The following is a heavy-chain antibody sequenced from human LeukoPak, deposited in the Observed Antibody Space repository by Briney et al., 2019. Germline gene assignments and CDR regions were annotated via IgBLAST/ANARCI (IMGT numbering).Heavy chain of an antibody. CDR2: INHSGST. J-gene: IGHJ5*02. D-gene: IGHD3-10*01. CDR1: GGSFSGYY. CDR3: ARGGDYGSGVNWFDP. V-gene: IGHV4-34*01. Sequence: SETLSLTCAVYGGSFSGYYWSWIRQPPGKGLEWIGEINHSGSTNYNPSLKSRVTISVDTSKNQFSLKLSSVTAADTAVYYCARGGDYGSGVNWFDPWGQGTLVTVSS.